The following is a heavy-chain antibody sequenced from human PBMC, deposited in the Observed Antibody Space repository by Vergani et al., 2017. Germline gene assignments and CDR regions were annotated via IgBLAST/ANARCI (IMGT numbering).Heavy chain of an antibody. CDR1: GGSFTSYH. Sequence: VQLQQWGGGLLKPSETLSLTCVVNGGSFTSYHWPWIRQSPGEGLEWVGDIDHTGRPDYNPSLKSRLTMSVDKSRNQFSLTLNSVTATDTAIYFCARVNTETNGHLYYYYYMDVWGQGTAVTVS. V-gene: IGHV4-34*01. J-gene: IGHJ6*03. D-gene: IGHD4-11*01. CDR2: IDHTGRP. CDR3: ARVNTETNGHLYYYYYMDV.